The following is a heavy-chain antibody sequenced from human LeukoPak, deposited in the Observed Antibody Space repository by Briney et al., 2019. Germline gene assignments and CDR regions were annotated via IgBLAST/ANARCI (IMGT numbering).Heavy chain of an antibody. J-gene: IGHJ4*02. CDR2: ISSDGGGT. Sequence: GGSLRLSCAASGFAFSSYWMHWVRQAPEKGLVWVSRISSDGGGTSSADSVKGRFTISRDNAKNTLYLQMNSLRAEDTAVYYCAKLNSRSLLTEVGAIDYWGQGTLVTVSS. V-gene: IGHV3-74*01. CDR3: AKLNSRSLLTEVGAIDY. CDR1: GFAFSSYW. D-gene: IGHD1-26*01.